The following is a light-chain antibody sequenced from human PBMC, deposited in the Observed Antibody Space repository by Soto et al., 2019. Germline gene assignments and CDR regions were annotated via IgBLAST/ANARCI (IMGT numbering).Light chain of an antibody. CDR3: QSYDSSTHVV. CDR1: SGSIASNY. Sequence: NFMLTQPHSVSESPGKTVTISCTRSSGSIASNYVQWYQQRPGSSPTTVIYEDNQRPSGVPDRFSGSIDSSSNSGSLTISGLKTEDEADYYCQSYDSSTHVVFGGGTKLAVL. V-gene: IGLV6-57*01. CDR2: EDN. J-gene: IGLJ2*01.